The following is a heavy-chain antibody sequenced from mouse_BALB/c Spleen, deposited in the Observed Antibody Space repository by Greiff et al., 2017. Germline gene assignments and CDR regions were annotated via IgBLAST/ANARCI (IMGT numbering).Heavy chain of an antibody. J-gene: IGHJ3*01. CDR1: GFTFSSYA. V-gene: IGHV5-6-5*01. D-gene: IGHD2-14*01. Sequence: EVQRVESGGGLVKPGGSLKLSCAASGFTFSSYAMSWVRQTPEKRLEWVASISSGGSTYYPDSVKGRFTISRDNARNILYLQMSSLRSEDTAMYYCARPYRYDGTWFAYWGQGTLVTVSA. CDR2: ISSGGST. CDR3: ARPYRYDGTWFAY.